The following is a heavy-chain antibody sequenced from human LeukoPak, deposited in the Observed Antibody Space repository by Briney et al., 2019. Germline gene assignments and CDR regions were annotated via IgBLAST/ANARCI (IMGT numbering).Heavy chain of an antibody. Sequence: GGSLRLSCAASGFTFSSYAMNWVRQAPGRGLEWVSGFSGSGGTTYHADSVKGRFTISRDNSKNTLYLQMNSLRAEDTAVYYCANGNRCTSPNCLGYYYFYMDVWGKGTTVTVSS. D-gene: IGHD2-8*01. CDR3: ANGNRCTSPNCLGYYYFYMDV. CDR2: FSGSGGTT. CDR1: GFTFSSYA. J-gene: IGHJ6*03. V-gene: IGHV3-23*01.